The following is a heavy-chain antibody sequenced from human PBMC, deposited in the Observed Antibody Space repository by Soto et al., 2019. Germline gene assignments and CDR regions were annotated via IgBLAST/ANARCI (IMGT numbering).Heavy chain of an antibody. Sequence: GASLSLSCGAAGSRVNSPTTDWVGQAQGQRLEWLSSISSSGYIFSTDSVRGRFTISRDNAKNSVYLQINSLRAEDTAVYFCARDCSGGSCYPGMDAWGQGTTVTVSS. CDR3: ARDCSGGSCYPGMDA. D-gene: IGHD2-15*01. CDR1: GSRVNSPT. CDR2: ISSSGYI. J-gene: IGHJ6*02. V-gene: IGHV3-21*01.